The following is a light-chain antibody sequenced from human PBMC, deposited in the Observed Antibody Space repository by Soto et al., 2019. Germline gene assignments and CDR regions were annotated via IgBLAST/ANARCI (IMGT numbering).Light chain of an antibody. J-gene: IGLJ3*02. CDR3: ATWDDSLNARGV. Sequence: QSVLTQPPSASGTPGQRVTISCSGSRSNIGNNAVTWYQQFPGTAPKLLNYNNNQRPSGVPDRFSGSKSGTSASLAISGLQSEDGADYYCATWDDSLNARGVFGGGTKVTVL. V-gene: IGLV1-44*01. CDR2: NNN. CDR1: RSNIGNNA.